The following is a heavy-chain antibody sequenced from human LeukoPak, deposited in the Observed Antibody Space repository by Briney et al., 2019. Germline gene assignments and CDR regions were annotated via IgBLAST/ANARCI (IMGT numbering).Heavy chain of an antibody. J-gene: IGHJ4*02. CDR2: IYSTGRT. Sequence: PSETLSLTCTVSGGSISRYYWSWIRQPAGKGLEWIGRIYSTGRTNYNPSLKSRVTMSVDTSKNQFSLRLRSVTAADTAVYYCARQIASAGTAGFDFWGQGALVTVSS. CDR1: GGSISRYY. V-gene: IGHV4-4*07. D-gene: IGHD6-13*01. CDR3: ARQIASAGTAGFDF.